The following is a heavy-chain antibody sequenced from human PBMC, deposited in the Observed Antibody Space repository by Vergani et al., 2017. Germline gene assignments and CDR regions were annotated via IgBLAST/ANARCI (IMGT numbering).Heavy chain of an antibody. J-gene: IGHJ4*02. V-gene: IGHV3-30*02. Sequence: QVQLVESGGGVVQRGGSLRLSCATSVFILSNYDMQWIRQGPGKGLAFVAFIQFDGSNQYYADSVKARFTLSRDFSKNTLYLQMNSLRTDDTATYYCAKHFRGWGIDYWGQGTQVIVSS. CDR3: AKHFRGWGIDY. D-gene: IGHD3-16*01. CDR1: VFILSNYD. CDR2: IQFDGSNQ.